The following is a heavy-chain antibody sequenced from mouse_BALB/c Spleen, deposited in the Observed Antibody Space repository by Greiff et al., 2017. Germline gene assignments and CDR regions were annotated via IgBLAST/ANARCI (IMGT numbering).Heavy chain of an antibody. V-gene: IGHV1S22*01. J-gene: IGHJ4*01. CDR1: GYTFTSYW. CDR2: IYPGSGST. Sequence: LKHPGSELVRPGASVKLSCKASGYTFTSYWMHWVKQRPGQGLEWIGNIYPGSGSTNYDEKFKSKATLTVDTSSSTAYMQLSSLTSEDSAVYYCTIKVYYAMDYWGQGTSVTVSS. CDR3: TIKVYYAMDY.